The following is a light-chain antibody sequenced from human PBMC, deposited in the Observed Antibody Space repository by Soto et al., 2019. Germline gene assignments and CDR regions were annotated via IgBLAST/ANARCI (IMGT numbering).Light chain of an antibody. CDR2: DVS. V-gene: IGLV2-14*01. CDR3: SSFTGTSYV. CDR1: SSDVGSNNH. Sequence: QSVLTQPPSVSGSPGQSVAISCTGTSSDVGSNNHVSWYQQHPGKAPKLIVCDVSNRPSGVSNRFSGSKSGNTASLTISGLQAEDEADYYCSSFTGTSYVFGTGTKVTVL. J-gene: IGLJ1*01.